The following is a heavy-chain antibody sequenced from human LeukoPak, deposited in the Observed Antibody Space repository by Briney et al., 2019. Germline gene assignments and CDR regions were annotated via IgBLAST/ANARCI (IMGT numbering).Heavy chain of an antibody. CDR1: GGSFSGYY. V-gene: IGHV4-34*01. D-gene: IGHD6-19*01. Sequence: SETLSLTCAVYGGSFSGYYWSWIRQPPGKGLEWIGEINHSGSTNYNPSPKSRVTISVDTSKNQFSLKLSSVTAADTAVYYCARRKYSSGWANRKNNWFDPWGQGTLVTVSS. CDR3: ARRKYSSGWANRKNNWFDP. J-gene: IGHJ5*02. CDR2: INHSGST.